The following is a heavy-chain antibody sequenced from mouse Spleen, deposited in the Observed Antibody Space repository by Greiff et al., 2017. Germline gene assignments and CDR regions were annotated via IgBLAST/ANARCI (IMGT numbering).Heavy chain of an antibody. CDR2: ISSGSSTI. CDR1: GFTFSDYG. V-gene: IGHV5-17*01. CDR3: ARGGYYGSSYDYFDY. D-gene: IGHD1-1*01. Sequence: EVKLVESGGGLVKPGGSLKLSCAASGFTFSDYGMHWVRQAPEKGLEWVAYISSGSSTIYYADTVKGRFTISRDNAKNTLFLQMTSLRSEDTAMYYCARGGYYGSSYDYFDYWGQGTTLTVSS. J-gene: IGHJ2*01.